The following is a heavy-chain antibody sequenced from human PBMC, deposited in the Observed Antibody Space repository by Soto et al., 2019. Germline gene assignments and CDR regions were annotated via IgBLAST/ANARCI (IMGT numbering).Heavy chain of an antibody. J-gene: IGHJ4*02. D-gene: IGHD5-12*01. Sequence: PGGSLRLSCAASGFTFSSYAMHWVRQAPGKGLEYVSAISSNGGSTYYANSVKGRFTISRDNSKNTLYLQMGSLRAEDMAVYYCARGVEMATIFDYWGQGTLVTVPQ. V-gene: IGHV3-64*01. CDR3: ARGVEMATIFDY. CDR1: GFTFSSYA. CDR2: ISSNGGST.